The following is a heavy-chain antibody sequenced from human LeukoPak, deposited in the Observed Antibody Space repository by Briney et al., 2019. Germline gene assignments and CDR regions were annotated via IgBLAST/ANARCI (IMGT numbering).Heavy chain of an antibody. CDR2: INPNSGGT. J-gene: IGHJ4*02. D-gene: IGHD6-13*01. V-gene: IGHV1-2*02. Sequence: GASVKVSCKASGYTFTGYYMHWVRQAPGQGLEWMGWINPNSGGTNYAQKFQGRVTMTRDTSISTAYMELSRLRSDDTAVYYCARDLRAAAGQYYFDYWGQGTLVTVSP. CDR1: GYTFTGYY. CDR3: ARDLRAAAGQYYFDY.